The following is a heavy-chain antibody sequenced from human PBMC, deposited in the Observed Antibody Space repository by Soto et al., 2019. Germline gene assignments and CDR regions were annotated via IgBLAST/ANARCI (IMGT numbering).Heavy chain of an antibody. CDR2: IYPGDSDT. D-gene: IGHD1-26*01. J-gene: IGHJ4*02. CDR1: GYSFASHW. Sequence: PGESLKISCKGSGYSFASHWGAWVRQMPEKGLEWIGTIYPGDSDTKYSSAFRGHVTISADTSVSTAYLQWRSLEATDSAIYYCARYSGSYWHYLDFWGQGTLVTVS. V-gene: IGHV5-51*01. CDR3: ARYSGSYWHYLDF.